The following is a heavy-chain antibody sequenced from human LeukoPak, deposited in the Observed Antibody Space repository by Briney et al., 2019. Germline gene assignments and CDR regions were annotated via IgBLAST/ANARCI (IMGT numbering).Heavy chain of an antibody. V-gene: IGHV1-2*02. CDR1: GYTFTGYY. CDR2: INPNSGGT. J-gene: IGHJ3*02. CDR3: ARFFPAKDAFDI. Sequence: ASVKVSCKASGYTFTGYYMHWVRQAPGQGLEWMGWINPNSGGTNYAQKFQGRVTMTRDTSISTAYMELSRLRSDDTAVYYCARFFPAKDAFDIWGQGTMVTVSS. D-gene: IGHD3-3*01.